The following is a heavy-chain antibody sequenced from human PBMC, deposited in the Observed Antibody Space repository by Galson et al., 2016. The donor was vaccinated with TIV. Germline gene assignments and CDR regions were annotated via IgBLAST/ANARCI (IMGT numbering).Heavy chain of an antibody. CDR1: GFTFHDYG. CDR2: ISSNSVSR. D-gene: IGHD5-18*01. Sequence: SLRLSCAASGFTFHDYGMHWVRRAPGKGLEWVSGISSNSVSRGYADSVKGRFTVSRDNAKNSLYLQMNSLRGEDTALYYCSKARGYGYGSPRDYYYGMDVWGQGTTVIVSS. J-gene: IGHJ6*02. CDR3: SKARGYGYGSPRDYYYGMDV. V-gene: IGHV3-9*01.